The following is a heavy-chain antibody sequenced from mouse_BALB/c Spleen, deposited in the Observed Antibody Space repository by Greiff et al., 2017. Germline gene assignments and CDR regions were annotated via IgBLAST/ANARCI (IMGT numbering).Heavy chain of an antibody. D-gene: IGHD2-1*01. CDR1: GYTFTSYW. J-gene: IGHJ2*01. CDR3: AKKEEGNYLY. V-gene: IGHV1-7*01. Sequence: VQLQQSGAELAKPGASVKMSCKASGYTFTSYWMHWVKQRPGQGLEWIGYINPSTGYTEYNQKFKDKATLTADKSSSTAYMQLSSLTSEDSAVYYCAKKEEGNYLYWGQGTTLTVSS. CDR2: INPSTGYT.